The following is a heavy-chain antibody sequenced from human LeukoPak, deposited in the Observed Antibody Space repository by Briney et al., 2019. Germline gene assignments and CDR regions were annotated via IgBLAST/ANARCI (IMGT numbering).Heavy chain of an antibody. V-gene: IGHV4-34*01. D-gene: IGHD1-26*01. CDR2: INHSGST. J-gene: IGHJ1*01. CDR1: GGSFSGYY. CDR3: ARLPIMVGAPRHFQD. Sequence: SETLSLTCAVYGGSFSGYYWSWIRQPPGKGLEWIGEINHSGSTNYNPSPKSRVTISVDTSKNQFSLKLSSVTAADTAVYYCARLPIMVGAPRHFQDWGQGTLVIVSS.